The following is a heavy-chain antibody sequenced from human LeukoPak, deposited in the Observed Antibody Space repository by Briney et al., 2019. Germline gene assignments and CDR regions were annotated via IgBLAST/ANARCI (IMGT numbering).Heavy chain of an antibody. CDR2: ISGDGGST. D-gene: IGHD6-13*01. CDR3: AKDSSSWYDY. Sequence: PGGSLRLXCAASGFTYDDYAMHWVRRAPGKGLEWVSLISGDGGSTYYADSVKGRFTISRDNSKNSLYLQMNGLRTEDTALYYCAKDSSSWYDYWGQGTLVTVSS. J-gene: IGHJ4*02. CDR1: GFTYDDYA. V-gene: IGHV3-43*02.